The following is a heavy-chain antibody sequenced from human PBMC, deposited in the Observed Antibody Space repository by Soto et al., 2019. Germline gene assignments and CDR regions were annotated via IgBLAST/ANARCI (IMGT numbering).Heavy chain of an antibody. CDR1: ELSLGTHG. J-gene: IGHJ4*02. D-gene: IGHD3-22*01. Sequence: VGSLGLACASSELSLGTHGMHCVREFPGKGLVWVSRINGDGSQTTYADSVRGRLTVSRDNAKNTLYLQMNNLRVEDTAVYYSSVDFLYETTVARDYWCQGTVATVSS. CDR3: SVDFLYETTVARDY. CDR2: INGDGSQT. V-gene: IGHV3-74*01.